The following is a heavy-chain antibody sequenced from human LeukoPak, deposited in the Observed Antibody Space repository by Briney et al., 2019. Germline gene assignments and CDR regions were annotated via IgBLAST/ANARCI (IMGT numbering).Heavy chain of an antibody. J-gene: IGHJ4*02. D-gene: IGHD3-10*01. V-gene: IGHV3-9*01. CDR3: ARGQPFGSH. CDR2: ISWNSGSI. CDR1: GFTFDDYA. Sequence: PGGSLRLSCAASGFTFDDYAMHWVRQAPGKGLEWVSGISWNSGSIGYADSVKGRFTISRDNAKNSVYLQMNSLRAEDTAVYYCARGQPFGSHWGQGTLVTVSS.